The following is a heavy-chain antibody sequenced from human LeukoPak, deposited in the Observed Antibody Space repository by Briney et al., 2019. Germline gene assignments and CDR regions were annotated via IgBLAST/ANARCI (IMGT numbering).Heavy chain of an antibody. Sequence: GRSLRLSCAASGFTYDDFGMHWVRQAPGKGLEWVTGISWNGGIVGYADSVKGRFTVSRDDAKNSLHLQMNSLRVEDTAVYYCVRDIAPDGTIWFDPWGQGTLVTVSS. CDR2: ISWNGGIV. D-gene: IGHD6-13*01. V-gene: IGHV3-9*01. CDR1: GFTYDDFG. J-gene: IGHJ5*02. CDR3: VRDIAPDGTIWFDP.